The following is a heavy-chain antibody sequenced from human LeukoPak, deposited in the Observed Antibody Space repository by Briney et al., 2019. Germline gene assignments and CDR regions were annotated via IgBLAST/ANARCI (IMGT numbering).Heavy chain of an antibody. J-gene: IGHJ4*02. CDR1: GYTFTSYG. CDR3: ARAGTTLFLDY. CDR2: ISAHNGKT. V-gene: IGHV1-18*01. D-gene: IGHD4-11*01. Sequence: GASVKVSCKASGYTFTSYGIIWVRQAPGQGLQWMGWISAHNGKTNYAQNLQGRVTMTTDTSTNTVYLELRSLTSDDTAVYYCARAGTTLFLDYWGQGTLVTVSS.